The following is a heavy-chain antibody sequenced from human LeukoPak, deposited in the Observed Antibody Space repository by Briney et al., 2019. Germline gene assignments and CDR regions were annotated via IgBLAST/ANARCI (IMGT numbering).Heavy chain of an antibody. Sequence: SETLSLTCAVSGDSISSSYWWSWVRQPPGKGLEWIGEIYHSGSTNYNQSLKSRVTISVDKSKNQFSLKLTSVTAADTAVYYCARDPLTGASPDAFDIWGQGTMVSVSS. V-gene: IGHV4-4*02. J-gene: IGHJ3*02. CDR2: IYHSGST. CDR3: ARDPLTGASPDAFDI. CDR1: GDSISSSYW. D-gene: IGHD7-27*01.